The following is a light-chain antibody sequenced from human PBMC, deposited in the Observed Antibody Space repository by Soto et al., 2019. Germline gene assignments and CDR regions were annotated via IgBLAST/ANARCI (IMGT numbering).Light chain of an antibody. CDR1: QGISSW. CDR2: KAS. V-gene: IGKV1-5*03. CDR3: QQYKT. Sequence: DIQMTQSPSSLSASVGDRVTITCRGSQGISSWLAWYQQKPGKAPRLLIYKASSLASGVPSRFSGSGSGTEFTLTIRSLQPDDFANYYCQQYKTFGQGTKVDI. J-gene: IGKJ1*01.